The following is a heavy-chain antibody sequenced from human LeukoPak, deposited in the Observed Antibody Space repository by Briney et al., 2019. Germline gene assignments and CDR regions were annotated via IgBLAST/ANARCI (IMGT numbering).Heavy chain of an antibody. CDR2: ISAYNGNT. J-gene: IGHJ4*02. V-gene: IGHV1-18*01. CDR3: AREKIGSGYDQDLDY. Sequence: ASVKVSCKASGYTFTSYGISWVRQAPGQGLEWMGWISAYNGNTNYAQKLQGRVTMTTDTSTSTAYMALSSLRSDDTAVYYCAREKIGSGYDQDLDYWGQGTLVTVSS. CDR1: GYTFTSYG. D-gene: IGHD5-12*01.